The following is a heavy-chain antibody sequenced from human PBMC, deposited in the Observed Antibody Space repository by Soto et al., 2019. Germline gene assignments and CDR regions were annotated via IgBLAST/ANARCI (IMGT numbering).Heavy chain of an antibody. Sequence: QVQLVESGGGLVKPGGSLRLSCAASGFTFSDYYMSWIRQAPGKGLEWVSYISSSGSPIYYEDSVKGRFTISRDNAKKSLYLHMNSLRAEDTAVYFCAGDRTLGINRGPRDAFDIWGKGTMVTVSS. J-gene: IGHJ3*02. V-gene: IGHV3-11*01. D-gene: IGHD7-27*01. CDR1: GFTFSDYY. CDR3: AGDRTLGINRGPRDAFDI. CDR2: ISSSGSPI.